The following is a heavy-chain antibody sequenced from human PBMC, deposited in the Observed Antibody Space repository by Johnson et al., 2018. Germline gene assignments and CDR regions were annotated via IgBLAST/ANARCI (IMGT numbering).Heavy chain of an antibody. V-gene: IGHV3-7*01. Sequence: VQLVESGGGLVQPGGSLRLSCVVSGFRFSNYWMSWVRQAPGKGLEWVAMIKADGEDERYLDSVKGRFTISRDNAKNSLYLQMNTLGVEDTGVYFLVRDGGGNPYELFDFWGQGTQVTVSS. J-gene: IGHJ4*02. CDR1: GFRFSNYW. D-gene: IGHD4-23*01. CDR3: VRDGGGNPYELFDF. CDR2: IKADGEDE.